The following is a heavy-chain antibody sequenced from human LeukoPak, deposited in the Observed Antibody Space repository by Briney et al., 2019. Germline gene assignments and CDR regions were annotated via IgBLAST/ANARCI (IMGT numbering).Heavy chain of an antibody. CDR3: ARGPVTGIAAAGTVNWFDP. D-gene: IGHD6-13*01. V-gene: IGHV3-33*01. J-gene: IGHJ5*02. CDR2: IWYDGSNK. CDR1: GFTFSSYG. Sequence: TGGSLRLSCAASGFTFSSYGMHWVRQAPGKGLEWVAVIWYDGSNKYYADSVKGRFTISRDNSKNTLYLQMNSLRAEDTAVYYCARGPVTGIAAAGTVNWFDPWGQGTLVTVSS.